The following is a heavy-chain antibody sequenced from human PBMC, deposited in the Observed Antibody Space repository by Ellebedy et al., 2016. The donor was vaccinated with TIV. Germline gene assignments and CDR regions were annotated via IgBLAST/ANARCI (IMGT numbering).Heavy chain of an antibody. CDR1: GFTFSNYW. CDR2: ITSDVSSA. D-gene: IGHD6-13*01. V-gene: IGHV3-74*01. Sequence: PGGSLRLSCAADGFTFSNYWIHWVRQAQGNGLVWLVRITSDVSSANYADSVKGRFSISRDNSKNPIYVQMNSLRAGDTAVYYCARATGTRYSSNWHDIDYWGQGTQVTVSS. CDR3: ARATGTRYSSNWHDIDY. J-gene: IGHJ4*02.